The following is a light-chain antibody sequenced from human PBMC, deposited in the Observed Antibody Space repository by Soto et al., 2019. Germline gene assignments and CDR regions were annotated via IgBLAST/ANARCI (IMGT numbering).Light chain of an antibody. J-gene: IGKJ4*01. CDR3: QQALRSPLT. CDR1: QSLLNRDGYNH. Sequence: DIVMTQSPLSLPVTPGEPASISCRSSQSLLNRDGYNHLNWFLQKPGQSPQLLIYLGSIRACGVPDRFSGSGSGTDFTLEISRVESEDFGVYYCQQALRSPLTFGGGTRVEIK. CDR2: LGS. V-gene: IGKV2-28*01.